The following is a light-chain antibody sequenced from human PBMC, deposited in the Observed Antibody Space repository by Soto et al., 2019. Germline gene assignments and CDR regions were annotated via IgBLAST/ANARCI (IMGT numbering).Light chain of an antibody. CDR3: QQYGSSPRT. J-gene: IGKJ1*01. V-gene: IGKV3-20*01. Sequence: EIVMTQSPATLSVSPGERATLSCRASQSVSSNLAWYQQKPGQAPRLLIYGAPNRATGIPDRFSGSGSGTDFTLTISRLEPEDFAVYYCQQYGSSPRTFGQGTKVDIK. CDR1: QSVSSN. CDR2: GAP.